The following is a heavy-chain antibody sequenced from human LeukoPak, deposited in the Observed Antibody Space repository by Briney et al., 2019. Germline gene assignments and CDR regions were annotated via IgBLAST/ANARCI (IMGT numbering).Heavy chain of an antibody. J-gene: IGHJ4*02. CDR3: AKDSYGLLWFGELIGFDY. CDR2: ISGSGGST. CDR1: GFTFSSYA. Sequence: GGSLRLSCAASGFTFSSYAMSWVRQAPGKGLELVSAISGSGGSTYYADSVKGRFTISRDNSKNTLYLQMNSLRAEDTAVYYCAKDSYGLLWFGELIGFDYWGQGTLVTVSS. D-gene: IGHD3-10*01. V-gene: IGHV3-23*01.